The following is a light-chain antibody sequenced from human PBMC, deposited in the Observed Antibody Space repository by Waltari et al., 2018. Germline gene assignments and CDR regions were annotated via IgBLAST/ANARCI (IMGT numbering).Light chain of an antibody. CDR2: RNN. CDR1: TSNIGRNY. J-gene: IGLJ3*02. CDR3: ATWDGSLTAWV. Sequence: QSVLTQPPSASGTPGQRVTISCSGGTSNIGRNYVYWYQQFPGTAPKLLVYRNNERPSGVPARISGSKSGTSASLAISGLRSEDEADYYCATWDGSLTAWVFGGGTKLTVL. V-gene: IGLV1-47*01.